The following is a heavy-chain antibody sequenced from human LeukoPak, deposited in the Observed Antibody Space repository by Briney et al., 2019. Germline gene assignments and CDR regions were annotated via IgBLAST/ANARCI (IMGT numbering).Heavy chain of an antibody. CDR1: GFTFSSYG. V-gene: IGHV3-33*01. J-gene: IGHJ4*02. D-gene: IGHD6-13*01. Sequence: GRSLRLSCAASGFTFSSYGMHWVRQAPGKGLEWVAVIWYDGSNKYYVDSVKGRFTISRDNSKNTLYLQMNSLRAEDTAVYYCAREAPGAAGTDYWGQGTLVTVSS. CDR3: AREAPGAAGTDY. CDR2: IWYDGSNK.